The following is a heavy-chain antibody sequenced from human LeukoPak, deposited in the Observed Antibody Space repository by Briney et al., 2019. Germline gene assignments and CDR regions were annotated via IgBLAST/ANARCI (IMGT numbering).Heavy chain of an antibody. CDR1: GFSFSNYA. J-gene: IGHJ4*02. D-gene: IGHD3-16*01. CDR3: AKGGILEVVY. Sequence: GGSLRLSCSASGFSFSNYAMSWVRQAPGKGLEWVSVISGSGTITYHADSVKGRFTISRDNSKNTLYLQMNSLRAEDTAVYYCAKGGILEVVYWGQGTLVTVSS. CDR2: ISGSGTIT. V-gene: IGHV3-23*01.